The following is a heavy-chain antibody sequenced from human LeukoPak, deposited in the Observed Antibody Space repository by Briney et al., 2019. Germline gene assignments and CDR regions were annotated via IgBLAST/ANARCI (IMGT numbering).Heavy chain of an antibody. CDR3: ARDTPNRYGSGSSYYYYYGMDV. Sequence: SETLSLTCTVSGVAISDYYWSWIRQPAGKGLEWVGRLYTSGATNYNPSLESRVTMSVDTSKNVFSLMLSSVTAADTAVYYCARDTPNRYGSGSSYYYYYGMDVWGQGTTVTVSS. CDR2: LYTSGAT. CDR1: GVAISDYY. J-gene: IGHJ6*02. V-gene: IGHV4-4*07. D-gene: IGHD3-10*01.